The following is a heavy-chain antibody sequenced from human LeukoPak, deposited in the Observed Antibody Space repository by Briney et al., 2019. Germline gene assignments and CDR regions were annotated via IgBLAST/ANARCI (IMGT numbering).Heavy chain of an antibody. V-gene: IGHV1-69*06. CDR3: ARGPTDAYGDFRFDY. CDR2: IIPIFGTA. CDR1: GGTFSSYA. D-gene: IGHD4-17*01. Sequence: SVKVSCKSSGGTFSSYAISWVRQAPGQGLEWMGGIIPIFGTANYAQKFQGRVTITADKSTSTAYMELSSLRSEDTAVYYCARGPTDAYGDFRFDYWGQGTLVTVSS. J-gene: IGHJ4*02.